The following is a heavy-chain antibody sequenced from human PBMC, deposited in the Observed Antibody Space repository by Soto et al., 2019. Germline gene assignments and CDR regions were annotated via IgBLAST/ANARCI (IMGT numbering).Heavy chain of an antibody. V-gene: IGHV3-74*01. CDR3: ARDFSGLSGSY. CDR2: IDTDGSTT. Sequence: EVPLVESGGGLLQPGGSLRLSCAASGFTFSSYWMHWVRQVPGKGLVWVSRIDTDGSTTTYADSVKGRFTISRDNAKNTLYLQMNSLRADDTAVYYCARDFSGLSGSYWGQGTLVTVSS. D-gene: IGHD1-26*01. J-gene: IGHJ4*02. CDR1: GFTFSSYW.